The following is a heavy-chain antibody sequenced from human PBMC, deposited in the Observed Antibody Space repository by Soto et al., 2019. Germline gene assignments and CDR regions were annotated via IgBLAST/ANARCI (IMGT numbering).Heavy chain of an antibody. CDR3: GKVLVGATGHTDSDS. D-gene: IGHD2-15*01. CDR2: IDYNGVT. CDR1: GGSIYRSGYY. V-gene: IGHV4-39*01. Sequence: SETLSLTCTVSGGSIYRSGYYWGWIRQPPGRGLEWIGNIDYNGVTYSNPSLKSRVTISRDTSKNQFPLKLTSVTAADTALYYCGKVLVGATGHTDSDSWGPGTLVTVSS. J-gene: IGHJ4*02.